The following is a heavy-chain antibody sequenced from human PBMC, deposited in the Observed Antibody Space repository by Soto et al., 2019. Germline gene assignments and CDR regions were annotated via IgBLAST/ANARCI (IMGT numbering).Heavy chain of an antibody. J-gene: IGHJ5*02. V-gene: IGHV4-4*07. CDR2: IYTSGST. Sequence: PLETLSLTCTVSGGSISSYYWSWIRQPAGKGLEWIGRIYTSGSTNYNPSLKSRVTMSVDTSKNQFSLKLSSVTAAGTAVYYCARGDSSSWYPRWFDPWGQGTLVTVSS. D-gene: IGHD6-13*01. CDR1: GGSISSYY. CDR3: ARGDSSSWYPRWFDP.